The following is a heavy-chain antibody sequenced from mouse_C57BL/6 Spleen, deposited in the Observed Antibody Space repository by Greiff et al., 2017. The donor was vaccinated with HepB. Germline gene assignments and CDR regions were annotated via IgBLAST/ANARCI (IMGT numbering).Heavy chain of an antibody. Sequence: VQLQQSGPVLVKPGASVKMSCKASGYTFTDYYMNWVKQSHGKSLEWIGVINPYNGGTSYNQKFKGKATLTVDKSSSTAYMELNSLTSEDSAVYYCAREGYYYGAHYFDYWGQGTTLTVSS. CDR1: GYTFTDYY. CDR2: INPYNGGT. CDR3: AREGYYYGAHYFDY. V-gene: IGHV1-19*01. J-gene: IGHJ2*01. D-gene: IGHD1-1*01.